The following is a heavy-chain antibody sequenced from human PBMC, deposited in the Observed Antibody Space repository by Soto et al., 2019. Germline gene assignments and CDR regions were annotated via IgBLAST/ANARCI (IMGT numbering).Heavy chain of an antibody. J-gene: IGHJ5*02. CDR3: ARDKGVYYDFWSGSSPQGWFDP. CDR2: ISAYNGNT. V-gene: IGHV1-18*04. D-gene: IGHD3-3*01. Sequence: ASVKVSCKASGYTFTSYCISWVRQAPGQGLECMGWISAYNGNTNYAQKLQGRVTMTTDTSTSTAYMELRSLRSDDTAVYYCARDKGVYYDFWSGSSPQGWFDPWGQGTLVTVSS. CDR1: GYTFTSYC.